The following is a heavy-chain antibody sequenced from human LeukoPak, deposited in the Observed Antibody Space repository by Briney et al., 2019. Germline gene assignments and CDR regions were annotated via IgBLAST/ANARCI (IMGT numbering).Heavy chain of an antibody. J-gene: IGHJ4*02. Sequence: PGGSLRLSCAASGFTFSSYAMHWVRQAPGKGLEWVAVISYDGSNKYYADSVKGRFTISRDNSKNTLYLQMNSLRAEDTAVYYCAILDSYGYGPYYFDYWGQGTLVTVSS. CDR3: AILDSYGYGPYYFDY. D-gene: IGHD5-18*01. CDR2: ISYDGSNK. V-gene: IGHV3-30-3*01. CDR1: GFTFSSYA.